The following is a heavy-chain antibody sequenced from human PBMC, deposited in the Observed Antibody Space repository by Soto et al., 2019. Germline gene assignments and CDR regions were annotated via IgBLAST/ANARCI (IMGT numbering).Heavy chain of an antibody. D-gene: IGHD6-6*01. Sequence: SETLSLTCTVSGVSISSGGCYWSWIRQHPGEGLEWIGHVYHSGTTYFNPSLKSRVSISLDTSKNQFSLKLFSVTAADTAVYYCARHVSKQLVTYYYYDMDVWGQGTTVTVSS. CDR3: ARHVSKQLVTYYYYDMDV. CDR1: GVSISSGGCY. CDR2: VYHSGTT. J-gene: IGHJ6*02. V-gene: IGHV4-31*03.